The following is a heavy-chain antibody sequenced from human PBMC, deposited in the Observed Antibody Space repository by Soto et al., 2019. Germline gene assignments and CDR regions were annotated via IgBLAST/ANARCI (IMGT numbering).Heavy chain of an antibody. J-gene: IGHJ6*02. CDR2: INHSGST. CDR1: GGSFSGYY. V-gene: IGHV4-34*01. CDR3: ARGRYYYGMDV. Sequence: QVQLQQWGAGLLKPSETLSLTCAVYGGSFSGYYWSWIRQPPGKGLEWIGEINHSGSTNYNPSLKSRVTISEDTSKNQFSLKLSSVTAADTAVYYCARGRYYYGMDVWGQGTTVTVSS.